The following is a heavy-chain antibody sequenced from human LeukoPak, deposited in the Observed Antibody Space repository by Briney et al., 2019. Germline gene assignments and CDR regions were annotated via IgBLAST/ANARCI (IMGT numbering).Heavy chain of an antibody. D-gene: IGHD1-26*01. Sequence: ASVKVSCKASGYTFTGYYMHWVRQAPGQGLEWMGRINPNSGGTNYAQKFQGRVTMTRDKSISTAYMELSRLRSDDTAVYYCARAGGGVTFYYYYYMDVWGKGTTVTVSS. CDR3: ARAGGGVTFYYYYYMDV. CDR1: GYTFTGYY. J-gene: IGHJ6*03. V-gene: IGHV1-2*06. CDR2: INPNSGGT.